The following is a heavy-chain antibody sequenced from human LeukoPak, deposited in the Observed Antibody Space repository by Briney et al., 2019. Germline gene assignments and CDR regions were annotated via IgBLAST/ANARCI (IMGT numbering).Heavy chain of an antibody. Sequence: GGSLRLSCAASGFTFSSYGMRWVRQAPGKGLEWVSAISGSGGSTYYADSVKGRFTISRDNSKNTLYLQMHSLRAEDMALYYCAKDRGYSSGFNAFDIWGQGTMVTVSS. CDR3: AKDRGYSSGFNAFDI. CDR2: ISGSGGST. CDR1: GFTFSSYG. J-gene: IGHJ3*02. V-gene: IGHV3-23*01. D-gene: IGHD6-19*01.